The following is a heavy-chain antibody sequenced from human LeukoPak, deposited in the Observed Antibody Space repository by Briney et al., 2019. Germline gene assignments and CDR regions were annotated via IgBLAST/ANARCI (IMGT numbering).Heavy chain of an antibody. J-gene: IGHJ6*02. CDR2: IYPGDSDT. Sequence: GESLKISGKGSGYSFTSYWIGWVRQMPGKGLEWMGFIYPGDSDTTYSPSFQGQVTISADKSISTAYLQWSSLKASDTAMYYCARRDGYCSSTSCYADYYYGMDVWGQGTTVTVSS. V-gene: IGHV5-51*01. CDR3: ARRDGYCSSTSCYADYYYGMDV. D-gene: IGHD2-2*01. CDR1: GYSFTSYW.